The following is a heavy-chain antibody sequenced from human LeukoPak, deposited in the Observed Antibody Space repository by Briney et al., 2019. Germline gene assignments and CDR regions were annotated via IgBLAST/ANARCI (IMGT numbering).Heavy chain of an antibody. CDR2: ISYDGSNK. J-gene: IGHJ4*02. CDR1: GFTFSSYG. D-gene: IGHD3-22*01. CDR3: AKDRGSSGYYHDY. Sequence: GGSLRLSCAASGFTFSSYGMHWVRQAPGKGLEWVAVISYDGSNKYYADSVKGRFTISRDNSKNTLYLQMNSLRAEDTAVYYCAKDRGSSGYYHDYWGQGTLVTVSS. V-gene: IGHV3-30*18.